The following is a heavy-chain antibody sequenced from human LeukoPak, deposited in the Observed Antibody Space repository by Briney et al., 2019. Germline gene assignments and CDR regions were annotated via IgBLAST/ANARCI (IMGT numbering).Heavy chain of an antibody. Sequence: ASVTVSCKASGYTLSNYYIHWVRQAPGQGLEWMGKINPSGGRTVYAQKFQGRSTVTRDTSTSTVYMDLSSLRSEDAAAYYCVRELAGGYFDYWGQGTLVTVSS. CDR2: INPSGGRT. J-gene: IGHJ4*02. CDR3: VRELAGGYFDY. CDR1: GYTLSNYY. D-gene: IGHD4-23*01. V-gene: IGHV1-46*01.